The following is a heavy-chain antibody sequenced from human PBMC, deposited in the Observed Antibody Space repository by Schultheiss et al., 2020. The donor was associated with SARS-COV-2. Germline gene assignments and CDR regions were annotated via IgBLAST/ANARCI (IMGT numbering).Heavy chain of an antibody. CDR2: IYYIGST. Sequence: SETLSLTCAVYGGSFSGYYWSWIRQPPGKGLEWIGYIYYIGSTNYNPSLKSRVTISVDTSKNQFSLKLSSVTPADTAVYYCAREGNFGVVNDDAFDIWGQGTMGTGS. D-gene: IGHD3-3*01. CDR1: GGSFSGYY. V-gene: IGHV4-59*01. CDR3: AREGNFGVVNDDAFDI. J-gene: IGHJ3*02.